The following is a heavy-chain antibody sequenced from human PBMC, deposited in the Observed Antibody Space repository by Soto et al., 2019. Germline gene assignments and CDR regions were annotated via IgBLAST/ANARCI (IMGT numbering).Heavy chain of an antibody. V-gene: IGHV1-46*01. D-gene: IGHD3-3*01. Sequence: QVQLVQSGAEVKKPGASVKVSCKASGYTFTSYYMHWVRQAPGQGLEWMGIINPSGGSTSYAQKFQGRVTMTRDTSTSTGYMELSSLRSEDTAVYYCARDPKLRLNGVVNDAFDIWGQGTMVTVSS. CDR1: GYTFTSYY. CDR3: ARDPKLRLNGVVNDAFDI. J-gene: IGHJ3*02. CDR2: INPSGGST.